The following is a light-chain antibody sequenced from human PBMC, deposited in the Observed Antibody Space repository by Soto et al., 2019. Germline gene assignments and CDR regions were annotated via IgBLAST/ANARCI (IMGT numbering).Light chain of an antibody. CDR1: SSDVGGYHY. CDR3: SSYAGSNNWV. J-gene: IGLJ2*01. Sequence: QSALTQPPSASGSPGQSVTISCTGTSSDVGGYHYVSWYQQHPGKAPKLMIHEVTKRPSGVPDRFSGSKSGNTASLTVSGLQGEDEAEYYCSSYAGSNNWVCGGGTKLTVL. CDR2: EVT. V-gene: IGLV2-8*01.